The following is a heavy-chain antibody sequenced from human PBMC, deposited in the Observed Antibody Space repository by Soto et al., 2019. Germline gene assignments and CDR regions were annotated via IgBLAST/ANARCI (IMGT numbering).Heavy chain of an antibody. V-gene: IGHV3-48*02. Sequence: GGSLRLSCAASGFSFSTYDMDWVRQAPGKAPEWIAHISTTSFTIYYADSVKGRFTISRDNARNSLYLEMKSLRDEDTAVYYCARDRCFDGSCYSASDSWGQGIMVTVSS. J-gene: IGHJ5*01. CDR1: GFSFSTYD. CDR3: ARDRCFDGSCYSASDS. CDR2: ISTTSFTI. D-gene: IGHD2-15*01.